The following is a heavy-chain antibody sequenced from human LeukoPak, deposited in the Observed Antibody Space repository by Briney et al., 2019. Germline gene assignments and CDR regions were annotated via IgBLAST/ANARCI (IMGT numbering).Heavy chain of an antibody. D-gene: IGHD6-13*01. CDR3: ARNDVAAAGDY. J-gene: IGHJ4*02. CDR1: GFTFRNYW. Sequence: GGSLRLTCEVSGFTFRNYWMTWVRQAPGRGLEWVANIKPDGSEKNYVDSVKGRFTISRDDAKNSLFLQMNSLRPEDTAVYFCARNDVAAAGDYWGQGTLVTVSS. V-gene: IGHV3-7*01. CDR2: IKPDGSEK.